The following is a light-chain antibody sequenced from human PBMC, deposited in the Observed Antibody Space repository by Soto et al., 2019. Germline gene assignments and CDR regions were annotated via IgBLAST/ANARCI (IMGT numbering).Light chain of an antibody. J-gene: IGKJ3*01. CDR2: DAS. CDR1: QSVSSS. CDR3: QKRSNWPPEVT. V-gene: IGKV3-11*01. Sequence: EIVLTQSLDTLSLSPGERATLSCRASQSVSSSLAWYQQKPGQAPRLLIYDASNRATGIPARFSGSGSGTDFALTISSLEPEDFAVYCSQKRSNWPPEVTFGPGTKVDIK.